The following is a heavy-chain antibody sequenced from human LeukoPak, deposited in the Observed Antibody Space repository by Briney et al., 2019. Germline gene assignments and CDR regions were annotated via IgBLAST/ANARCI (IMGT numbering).Heavy chain of an antibody. Sequence: GGSLRLSCAASGFTFSIYEMNWVRQAPGKGLEWVSYISSSGSTMHYADSVKGRFTIPRDNAKNSLYLHMNSLRAEDTAVYYCAREQDFQHWGQDTLVTVSS. V-gene: IGHV3-48*03. CDR3: AREQDFQH. J-gene: IGHJ1*01. CDR2: ISSSGSTM. CDR1: GFTFSIYE.